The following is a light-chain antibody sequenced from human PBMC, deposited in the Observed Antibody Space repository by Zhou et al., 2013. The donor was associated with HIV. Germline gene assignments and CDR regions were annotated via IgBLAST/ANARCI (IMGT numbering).Light chain of an antibody. J-gene: IGKJ2*01. CDR2: DAS. Sequence: EIVMTQSPATLSVSPGERATLSCRASQSVNSNLAWYQQRRGQAPRLLIYDASTRATGIPARFSGSGSGTEFTLTITSMQSEDFALYYCQQYNNWPPYTFGQGTKLEIK. V-gene: IGKV3-15*01. CDR3: QQYNNWPPYT. CDR1: QSVNSN.